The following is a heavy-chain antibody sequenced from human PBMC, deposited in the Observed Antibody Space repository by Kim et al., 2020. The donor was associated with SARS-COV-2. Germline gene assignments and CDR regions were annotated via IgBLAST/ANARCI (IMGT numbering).Heavy chain of an antibody. Sequence: GGSLRLSCAASGFTFSSYGMHWVRQAPGKGLEWVAVISYDGSNKYYADSVKGRFTISRDNSKNTLYLQMNSLRAEDTAVYYCAKGSEPYSSGWNDAFDIWGQGTMVTVSS. CDR3: AKGSEPYSSGWNDAFDI. D-gene: IGHD6-19*01. CDR2: ISYDGSNK. CDR1: GFTFSSYG. J-gene: IGHJ3*02. V-gene: IGHV3-30*18.